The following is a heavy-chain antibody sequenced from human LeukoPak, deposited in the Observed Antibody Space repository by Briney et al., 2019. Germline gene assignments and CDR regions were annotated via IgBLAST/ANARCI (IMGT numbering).Heavy chain of an antibody. CDR1: GGSVSTSDYY. CDR2: VFYTGKT. Sequence: SETLSLTCTVSGGSVSTSDYYWGWIRQSPAKGLDWIGDVFYTGKTNYNPSLRGRATMSIDTSKNQFSLKLTYVTAADTAVYYCARVFDSWGQGTLVTVSS. V-gene: IGHV4-39*07. CDR3: ARVFDS. J-gene: IGHJ4*02.